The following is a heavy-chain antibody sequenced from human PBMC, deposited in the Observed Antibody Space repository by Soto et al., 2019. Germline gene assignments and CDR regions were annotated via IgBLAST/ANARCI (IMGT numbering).Heavy chain of an antibody. CDR1: GGSISSYY. Sequence: SGTLSLTCTVSGGSISSYYWSWIRQPPGKGLEWIGYIYYSGSTNYNPSLKSRVTISVDTSKNQFSLKLSSVTAADTAVYYCARESRQWFYFDYWGQGTLVTVSS. D-gene: IGHD3-22*01. V-gene: IGHV4-59*01. CDR3: ARESRQWFYFDY. J-gene: IGHJ4*02. CDR2: IYYSGST.